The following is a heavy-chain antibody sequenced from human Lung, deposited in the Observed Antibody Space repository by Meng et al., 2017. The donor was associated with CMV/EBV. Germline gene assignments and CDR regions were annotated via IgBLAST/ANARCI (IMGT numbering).Heavy chain of an antibody. V-gene: IGHV3-33*06. CDR1: GFSFRDHG. J-gene: IGHJ4*02. CDR2: IWYDGSNE. CDR3: AKDRAGAASPHFDF. D-gene: IGHD2-15*01. Sequence: GGSLRLSCVVSGFSFRDHGMHWVRQAPGKGPEWVAVIWYDGSNEDYADSVKGRFTISRDNSKNTLYLQMNSLRAEDTAMYYCAKDRAGAASPHFDFWGPGTLVTVSS.